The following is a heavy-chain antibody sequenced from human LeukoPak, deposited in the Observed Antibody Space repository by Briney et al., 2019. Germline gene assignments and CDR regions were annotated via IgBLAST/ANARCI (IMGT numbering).Heavy chain of an antibody. J-gene: IGHJ4*02. CDR2: MNPNSGNT. V-gene: IGHV1-8*01. D-gene: IGHD2-15*01. Sequence: GASVKVSCKASGYTFTSYDINWVRQATGQGVAWVGWMNPNSGNTGYAQKFQGRVTMTRNTSISTAYMELSSLRSEDTAVYYCASSGGSVGGFDYWGQGTLVTVSS. CDR3: ASSGGSVGGFDY. CDR1: GYTFTSYD.